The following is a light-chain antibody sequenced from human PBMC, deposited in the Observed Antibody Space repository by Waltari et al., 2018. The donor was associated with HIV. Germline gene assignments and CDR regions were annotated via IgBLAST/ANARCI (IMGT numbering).Light chain of an antibody. Sequence: ELVLTQSPATLSLSPGERATLPCRASQSVSSNLAWYQQKPGQAPRLLIYGASNRATGIPARFSGSGSGTDFTLTISSLEPEDCAVYYCQQRGNWPWTFGQGTKVEIK. V-gene: IGKV3-11*01. CDR1: QSVSSN. CDR2: GAS. CDR3: QQRGNWPWT. J-gene: IGKJ1*01.